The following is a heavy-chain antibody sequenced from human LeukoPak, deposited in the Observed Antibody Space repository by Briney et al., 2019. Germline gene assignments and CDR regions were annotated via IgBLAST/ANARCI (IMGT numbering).Heavy chain of an antibody. D-gene: IGHD6-19*01. J-gene: IGHJ4*02. CDR3: ATDRVYRSSGRSWGFFDY. V-gene: IGHV1-24*01. Sequence: GASVKVSCKISGYSLSDLSIHWVREAPGKGLEWMGGFDSENNKIIYTKQFQGRVTMTEDTSADTAYMELTRLRSEDTAVYFCATDRVYRSSGRSWGFFDYWGQGTLGIVSS. CDR2: FDSENNKI. CDR1: GYSLSDLS.